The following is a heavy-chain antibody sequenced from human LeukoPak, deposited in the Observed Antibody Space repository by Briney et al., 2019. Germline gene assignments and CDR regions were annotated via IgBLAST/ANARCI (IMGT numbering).Heavy chain of an antibody. J-gene: IGHJ6*03. V-gene: IGHV3-48*01. CDR2: ISSSSATI. D-gene: IGHD4-17*01. CDR1: GFTFSSYA. CDR3: VREAYGNYYMDV. Sequence: GGSLRLSYAASGFTFSSYAMSWVRQAPGKGLEWVSYISSSSATIYYADSVKGRFTISRDNAKNSLYLQMNSLRAEDTAVYYCVREAYGNYYMDVWGKGTTVTVSS.